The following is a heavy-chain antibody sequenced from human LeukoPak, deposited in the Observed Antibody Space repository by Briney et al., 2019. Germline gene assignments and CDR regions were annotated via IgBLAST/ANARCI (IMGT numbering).Heavy chain of an antibody. J-gene: IGHJ6*02. D-gene: IGHD2-2*01. Sequence: ETLSLTCTVSGGSISSYYWSWIRQPPGKGLEWIGYIYYSGSTNYNPSLKSRVTISVDTSKNQFSLKLSSVTAADTAVYYCARGFIVVVPAAMGYGGYYYGMDVWGQGTTVTVSS. CDR3: ARGFIVVVPAAMGYGGYYYGMDV. CDR2: IYYSGST. CDR1: GGSISSYY. V-gene: IGHV4-59*12.